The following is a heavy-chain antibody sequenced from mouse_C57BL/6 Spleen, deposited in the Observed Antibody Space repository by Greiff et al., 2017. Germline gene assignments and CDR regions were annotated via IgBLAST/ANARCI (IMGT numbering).Heavy chain of an antibody. Sequence: VQLQQPGAELVKPGASVKMSCKASGYTFTSYWITWVKQRPGQGLEWIGDIYPGSGSTNYNEKFKSKATLTVDTSSSTAYMQLSSLTSDDSAVYYCARSSGYLYYFDYWGQGTTLTVSS. V-gene: IGHV1-55*01. J-gene: IGHJ2*01. CDR2: IYPGSGST. D-gene: IGHD3-2*02. CDR3: ARSSGYLYYFDY. CDR1: GYTFTSYW.